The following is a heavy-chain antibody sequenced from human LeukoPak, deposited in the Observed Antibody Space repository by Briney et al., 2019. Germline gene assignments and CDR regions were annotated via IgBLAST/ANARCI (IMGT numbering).Heavy chain of an antibody. CDR1: GFTFSSYV. D-gene: IGHD2-2*01. CDR3: ARDRGIVVVPAVDYYYYYGMDV. CDR2: ISNSGGST. Sequence: GGSLRLSCAASGFTFSSYVMSWVRQAPGKGLEWVSSISNSGGSTYYADSVKGRFTISRDNSKNTLYLQMNSLRAEDTAVYYCARDRGIVVVPAVDYYYYYGMDVWGHGTTVTVSS. J-gene: IGHJ6*02. V-gene: IGHV3-23*01.